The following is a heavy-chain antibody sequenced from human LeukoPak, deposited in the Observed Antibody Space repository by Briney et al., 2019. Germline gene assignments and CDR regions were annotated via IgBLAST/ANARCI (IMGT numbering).Heavy chain of an antibody. CDR2: IKSKTDGGTT. CDR3: TTDGGSYYGSGSYTPVDYFDY. CDR1: GFTSSNAW. D-gene: IGHD3-10*01. Sequence: GGSLRFSCAASGFTSSNAWMSWVRQAPGKGLEWVGRIKSKTDGGTTDYAAPVKGRFTISRDDSKNTLYLQMNSLKTEDTAVYYCTTDGGSYYGSGSYTPVDYFDYWGQGTLVTVSS. V-gene: IGHV3-15*01. J-gene: IGHJ4*02.